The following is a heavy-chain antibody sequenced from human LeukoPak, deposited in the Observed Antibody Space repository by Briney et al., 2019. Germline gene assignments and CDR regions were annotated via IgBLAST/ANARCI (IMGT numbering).Heavy chain of an antibody. CDR3: ASSNSPYGDYYYYYMDV. Sequence: GGSLRLSCAASGFTFSSYAMSWVRQAPGKGLEWVSAISGSGGSTYYADSVKGRFTISRDNSKNSLYLQMNSLRAEDTAVYYCASSNSPYGDYYYYYMDVWGKGTTVTISS. J-gene: IGHJ6*03. V-gene: IGHV3-23*01. CDR1: GFTFSSYA. CDR2: ISGSGGST. D-gene: IGHD4-17*01.